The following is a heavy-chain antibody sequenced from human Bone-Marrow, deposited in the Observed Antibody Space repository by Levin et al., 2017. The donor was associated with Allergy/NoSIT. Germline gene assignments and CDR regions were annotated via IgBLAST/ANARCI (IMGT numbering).Heavy chain of an antibody. Sequence: GGSLRLSCAASGFTFSSYSMNWVRQAPGKGLEWVSSISSSSSYIYYADSVKGRFTISRDNAKNSLYLQMNSLRAEDTAVYYCASLVVVTATSVFDYWGQGTLVTVSS. J-gene: IGHJ4*02. CDR1: GFTFSSYS. D-gene: IGHD2-21*02. V-gene: IGHV3-21*01. CDR2: ISSSSSYI. CDR3: ASLVVVTATSVFDY.